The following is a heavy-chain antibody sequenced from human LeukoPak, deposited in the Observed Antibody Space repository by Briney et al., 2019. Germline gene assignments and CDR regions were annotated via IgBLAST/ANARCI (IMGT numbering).Heavy chain of an antibody. CDR3: ARESPFDY. CDR2: IKQDGSDK. Sequence: GGSLRLSCAASGFTFNRYWMSWVRQAPGKGLEWVANIKQDGSDKYYVESVKGRFTISRDNTKNSLFLQMNSLRAEDTAVYYCARESPFDYWGQGTLVTVSS. J-gene: IGHJ4*02. V-gene: IGHV3-7*05. CDR1: GFTFNRYW.